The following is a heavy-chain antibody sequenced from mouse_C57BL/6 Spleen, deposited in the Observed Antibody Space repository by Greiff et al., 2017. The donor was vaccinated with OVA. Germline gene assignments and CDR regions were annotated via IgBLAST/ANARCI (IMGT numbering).Heavy chain of an antibody. Sequence: EVQRVESGGDLVKPGGSLKLSCAASGFTFSSYGMSWVRQTPDKRLEWVATISSGGSYTYYPDSVKGRFTISSDNAKNTLYLQMSSLKSEDTAMYYCARRYDYDGAWFAYWGQGTLVTVSA. V-gene: IGHV5-6*01. CDR1: GFTFSSYG. J-gene: IGHJ3*01. CDR2: ISSGGSYT. D-gene: IGHD2-4*01. CDR3: ARRYDYDGAWFAY.